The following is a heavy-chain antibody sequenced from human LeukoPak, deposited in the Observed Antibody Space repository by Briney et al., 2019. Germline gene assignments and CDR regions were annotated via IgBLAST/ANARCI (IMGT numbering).Heavy chain of an antibody. CDR3: AKNAGDGGYYYYMDV. D-gene: IGHD3-16*01. CDR2: ISGGGDTS. CDR1: GFTFNNYA. V-gene: IGHV3-23*01. Sequence: GGSLRLSCAASGFTFNNYAMSWVRQAPGKGLEWVSGISGGGDTSYYADSVRGRFTISRDTSKNMLFLQMDSLRAEDTAIYYCAKNAGDGGYYYYMDVWGKGTTVTVSS. J-gene: IGHJ6*03.